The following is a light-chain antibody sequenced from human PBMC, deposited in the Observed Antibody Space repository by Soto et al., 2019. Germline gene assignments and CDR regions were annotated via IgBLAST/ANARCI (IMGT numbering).Light chain of an antibody. CDR1: SDYTHYK. CDR2: VGTGGIVG. Sequence: QSVLTQPPSASASLGASVTLTCTLSSDYTHYKVDWYQQRPGKGPRFVMRVGTGGIVGSKGDGIPDRFSVLGSGLNRYLTIKNIQEEDESYYHCGADHGSGSNFVVVFGGGTQLTVL. CDR3: GADHGSGSNFVVV. V-gene: IGLV9-49*01. J-gene: IGLJ2*01.